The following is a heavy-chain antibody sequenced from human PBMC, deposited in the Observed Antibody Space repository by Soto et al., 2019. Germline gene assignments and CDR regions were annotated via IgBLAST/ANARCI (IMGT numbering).Heavy chain of an antibody. Sequence: ASVKVSCKVSGYTLTELSMHWVRQAPGKGLEWMGGFDPEDGETIYAQKFQGRVTMTEDTSTDTAYMELSSLRSEDTAVYYCATGLVAATLTNLNYYYYYMAVWGKGTTVTVSS. CDR1: GYTLTELS. CDR3: ATGLVAATLTNLNYYYYYMAV. CDR2: FDPEDGET. V-gene: IGHV1-24*01. J-gene: IGHJ6*03. D-gene: IGHD2-15*01.